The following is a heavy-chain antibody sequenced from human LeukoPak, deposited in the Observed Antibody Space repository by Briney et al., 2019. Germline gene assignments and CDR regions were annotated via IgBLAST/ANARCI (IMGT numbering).Heavy chain of an antibody. D-gene: IGHD3-16*01. V-gene: IGHV3-53*04. CDR3: ARDGGVLGAAEPYYYYDYGMDV. CDR2: IYSGGSI. Sequence: GGSLRLSSASSLFSRSSNNNCGVRPAPGKGLEFVSVIYSGGSIYYADSVKGRFTISRHNSKNTQYLQMNSLRAEDTAVYYCARDGGVLGAAEPYYYYDYGMDVWGQGTTVSVS. CDR1: LFSRSSNN. J-gene: IGHJ6*02.